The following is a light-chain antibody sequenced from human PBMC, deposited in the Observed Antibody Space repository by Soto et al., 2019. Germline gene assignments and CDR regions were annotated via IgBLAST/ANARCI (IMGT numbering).Light chain of an antibody. CDR2: DVS. CDR3: SSYTGSSTLI. CDR1: SSDIGEYNY. V-gene: IGLV2-14*03. J-gene: IGLJ2*01. Sequence: QSALTQPASVSGSPGQSITISCTGTSSDIGEYNYVSWYQHHPGKAPKLMIYDVSNGPSGVSNRFSGSKSGNTASLTISGLQAEDEADYYCSSYTGSSTLIFGGGTKVTVL.